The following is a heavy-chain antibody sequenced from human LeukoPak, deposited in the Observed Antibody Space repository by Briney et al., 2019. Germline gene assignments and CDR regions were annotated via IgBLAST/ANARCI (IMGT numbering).Heavy chain of an antibody. CDR3: AKERWPRDYDFWSGYPRWFDP. CDR1: GGSISSYY. CDR2: IYTSGST. D-gene: IGHD3-3*01. Sequence: SETLSLTCTVSGGSISSYYWSRIRQPAGKGLEWIGRIYTSGSTNYNPSLKSRVTMSVDTSKNQFSLKLSSVTAADTAVYYCAKERWPRDYDFWSGYPRWFDPWGQGTLVTVSS. V-gene: IGHV4-4*07. J-gene: IGHJ5*02.